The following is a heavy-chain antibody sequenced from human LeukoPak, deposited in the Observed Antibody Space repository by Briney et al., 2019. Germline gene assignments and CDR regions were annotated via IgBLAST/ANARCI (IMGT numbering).Heavy chain of an antibody. CDR2: INPKSGNT. CDR1: GYTFTRYD. D-gene: IGHD2-15*01. Sequence: ASVKVSCKASGYTFTRYDINWVRQATGQGLEWMGWINPKSGNTGHAQKFQGRVTITRDTSISTVYLELSSLRSEDTALYFCTRVDGSPDYWGQGTLVTVSS. J-gene: IGHJ4*02. CDR3: TRVDGSPDY. V-gene: IGHV1-8*03.